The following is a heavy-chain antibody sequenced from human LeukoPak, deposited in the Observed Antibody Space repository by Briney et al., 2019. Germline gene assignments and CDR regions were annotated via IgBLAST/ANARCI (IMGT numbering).Heavy chain of an antibody. J-gene: IGHJ6*03. CDR3: ARAGQWGYYYYYYMDV. CDR2: INHSGST. V-gene: IGHV4-34*01. CDR1: GGSFSGYY. D-gene: IGHD1-26*01. Sequence: SETLSLTCAVYGGSFSGYYWSWVRQPPGKGLEWIGEINHSGSTNYNPSLKSRVTIAVDTSKNQISLKLSSVTAAGTAVYYCARAGQWGYYYYYYMDVWGKGTTVTVSS.